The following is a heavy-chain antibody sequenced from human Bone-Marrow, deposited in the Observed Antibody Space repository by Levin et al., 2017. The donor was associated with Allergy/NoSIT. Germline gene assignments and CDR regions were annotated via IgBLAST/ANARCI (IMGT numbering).Heavy chain of an antibody. CDR2: THYIGST. D-gene: IGHD2-2*01. CDR3: ARGVSCSSTSCSLWNWFDP. J-gene: IGHJ5*02. V-gene: IGHV4-30-4*01. CDR1: GDSISSGDFY. Sequence: KSSETLSLTCSVSGDSISSGDFYWTWIRQPPGKGLEWLGRTHYIGSTSYNPSLKSRLNISVDTSKNHFSLKLSSVTAADTAVYYCARGVSCSSTSCSLWNWFDPWGQGKLVTVSS.